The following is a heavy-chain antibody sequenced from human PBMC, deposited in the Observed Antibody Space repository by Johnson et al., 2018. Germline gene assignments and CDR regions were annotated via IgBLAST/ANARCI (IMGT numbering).Heavy chain of an antibody. CDR1: GFTFDDYA. V-gene: IGHV3-73*01. D-gene: IGHD3-10*01. CDR3: TRHEAEGVLFDY. CDR2: IRRKVNSYAT. Sequence: VQLVQSGGGLVQPGRSLRLSCAASGFTFDDYAMHWVRQASGRGLEWVGRIRRKVNSYATEYAASVKGRLTISRDDSKNTMYLQMESLKREETAVYYSTRHEAEGVLFDYWGQGTLVTVSS. J-gene: IGHJ4*02.